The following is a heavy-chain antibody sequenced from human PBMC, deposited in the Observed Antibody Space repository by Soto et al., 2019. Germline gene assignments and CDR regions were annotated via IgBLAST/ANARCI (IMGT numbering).Heavy chain of an antibody. Sequence: ASVKVSCKASGYTFTSYYMHWVRQAPGQGLEWMGIINPSGGSTSYAQKFQGSVTMTRDTSTSTVYMELSSLRSEDTAVYYCARGLITGSQYSGGWYYFDSWGQGTQVTVSS. CDR3: ARGLITGSQYSGGWYYFDS. D-gene: IGHD1-26*01. V-gene: IGHV1-46*03. CDR2: INPSGGST. J-gene: IGHJ4*02. CDR1: GYTFTSYY.